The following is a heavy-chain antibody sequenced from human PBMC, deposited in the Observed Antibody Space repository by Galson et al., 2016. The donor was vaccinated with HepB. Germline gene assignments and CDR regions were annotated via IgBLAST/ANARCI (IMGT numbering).Heavy chain of an antibody. V-gene: IGHV4-39*01. D-gene: IGHD2-8*01. CDR1: GDSISSNTYY. Sequence: TLSLTCTVSGDSISSNTYYWGWIRQPPGRGLEWIGTIYYSGNTYYNPSLKSRVTISVDTSKNQFSLKLNSVTAADTAVYYCAGPGFGLILYGFDPWGQGTLVTVSS. J-gene: IGHJ5*02. CDR3: AGPGFGLILYGFDP. CDR2: IYYSGNT.